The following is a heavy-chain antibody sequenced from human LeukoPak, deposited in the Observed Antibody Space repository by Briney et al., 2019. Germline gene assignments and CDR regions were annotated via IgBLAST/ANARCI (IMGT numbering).Heavy chain of an antibody. CDR2: IWYDGSNK. Sequence: GGSLRLSRAASGFTFSSYGMHSVRQAPGKGLEWVAVIWYDGSNKYYADSVKGRFTISRDNSKNTLYLQMNSLRAEDTAVYYCARERLLEQLAPGPFDYWGQGTLVTVSS. D-gene: IGHD6-6*01. V-gene: IGHV3-33*01. CDR3: ARERLLEQLAPGPFDY. CDR1: GFTFSSYG. J-gene: IGHJ4*02.